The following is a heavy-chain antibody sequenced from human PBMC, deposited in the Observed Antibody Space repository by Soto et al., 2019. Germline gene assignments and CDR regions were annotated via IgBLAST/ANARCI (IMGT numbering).Heavy chain of an antibody. V-gene: IGHV4-59*08. Sequence: PSETLSLTCSVSGDSVRGYFLSWIRQPPGKGLERMGSMYYTVSSNYNPSLKRRLSMSVDPSKNHFSLKLSSVTAADTAVYHCGSSSIVRGVISYNYFYSMDVWGKGTTVTVSS. CDR2: MYYTVSS. J-gene: IGHJ6*03. CDR3: GSSSIVRGVISYNYFYSMDV. CDR1: GDSVRGYF. D-gene: IGHD3-10*01.